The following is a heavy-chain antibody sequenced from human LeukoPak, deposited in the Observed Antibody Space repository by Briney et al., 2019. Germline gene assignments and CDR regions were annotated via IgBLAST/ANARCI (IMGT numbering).Heavy chain of an antibody. CDR1: GFTFSSYS. D-gene: IGHD3-22*01. CDR2: ISSSSSYI. CDR3: ARDDYYDSSGYPHSGAFDI. Sequence: GGSLRLSCAASGFTFSSYSMNWVRQAPGKGLEWVSSISSSSSYIYYADSVKGRFTISRDNAKNSLYLQMNSLRAEDTAVYYCARDDYYDSSGYPHSGAFDIWGQGTMVTVSS. J-gene: IGHJ3*02. V-gene: IGHV3-21*01.